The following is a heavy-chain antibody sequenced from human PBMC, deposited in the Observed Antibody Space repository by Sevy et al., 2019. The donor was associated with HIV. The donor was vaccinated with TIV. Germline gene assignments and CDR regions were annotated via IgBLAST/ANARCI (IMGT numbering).Heavy chain of an antibody. CDR3: NRGYYYDSSGYSDY. V-gene: IGHV3-49*03. CDR2: SRSKDYGGAT. CDR1: GFTFGDYA. Sequence: GGSLRLSCTGSGFTFGDYAMSWFRQAPGMGLEWVGYSRSKDYGGATEYAASVKGRFTISRADFKSIADLQMNSLKTEDTAVYYCNRGYYYDSSGYSDYWGQGTLVTVSS. D-gene: IGHD3-22*01. J-gene: IGHJ4*02.